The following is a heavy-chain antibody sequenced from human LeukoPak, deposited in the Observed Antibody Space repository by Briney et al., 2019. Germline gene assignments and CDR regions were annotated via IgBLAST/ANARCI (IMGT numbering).Heavy chain of an antibody. CDR3: AKHYDSSGYYYVDY. V-gene: IGHV3-23*01. CDR2: ISGSGGST. J-gene: IGHJ4*02. D-gene: IGHD3-22*01. Sequence: PGGSLRLSCAASGFTFSSYGMSWVRQAPGKGLEWVSAISGSGGSTYYADSVKGRFTISRDNSKNTLYLQMNSLRAEDTAVYYCAKHYDSSGYYYVDYWGQGTLVTVSS. CDR1: GFTFSSYG.